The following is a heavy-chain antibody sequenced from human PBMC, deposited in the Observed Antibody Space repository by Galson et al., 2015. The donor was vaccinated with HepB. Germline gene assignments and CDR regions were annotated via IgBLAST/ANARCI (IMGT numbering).Heavy chain of an antibody. CDR3: ARGFPYYYDSSGYSDAFDI. V-gene: IGHV3-33*01. J-gene: IGHJ3*02. Sequence: SLRLSCAASGFTFSTYGMHWVRQAPGKGLEWVAVIWYDGSNKYYVDSVKGRFTISRDNSKNTLYLQMNSLRAEDTAVYYCARGFPYYYDSSGYSDAFDIWGQGTMVTVSS. CDR1: GFTFSTYG. CDR2: IWYDGSNK. D-gene: IGHD3-22*01.